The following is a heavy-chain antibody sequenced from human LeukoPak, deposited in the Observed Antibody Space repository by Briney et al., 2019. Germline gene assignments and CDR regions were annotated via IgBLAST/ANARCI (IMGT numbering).Heavy chain of an antibody. J-gene: IGHJ4*02. Sequence: GASVKVSCKASGYTFTSYGISWVRQAPGQGLEWMGWINPNSGGTNYAQKFQGRVTMTRDTSISTAYMELSRLRSDDTAVYYCARPLQHSGESGLWECFDYWGQGTLVTVSS. CDR1: GYTFTSYG. CDR3: ARPLQHSGESGLWECFDY. D-gene: IGHD4-17*01. V-gene: IGHV1-2*02. CDR2: INPNSGGT.